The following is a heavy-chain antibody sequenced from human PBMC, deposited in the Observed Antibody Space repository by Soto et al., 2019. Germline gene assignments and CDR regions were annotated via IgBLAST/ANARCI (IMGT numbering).Heavy chain of an antibody. CDR1: GGSISTDGYY. J-gene: IGHJ5*02. D-gene: IGHD2-21*02. V-gene: IGHV4-31*03. CDR2: FYYSGST. Sequence: SETLSLTCTVSGGSISTDGYYWNWIRQHPGKGLEWIGYFYYSGSTYYNPSLKSRVTISVNTSKNQFSLKLSSVTAADTAVDYCARRLFPWGQGTLVTVSS. CDR3: ARRLFP.